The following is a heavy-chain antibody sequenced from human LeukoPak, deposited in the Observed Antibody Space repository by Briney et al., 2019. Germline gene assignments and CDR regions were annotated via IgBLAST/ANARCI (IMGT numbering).Heavy chain of an antibody. Sequence: SETLSLTCTVSGGSVSSGTYYWSWIRQPPGKGLEWIGNIYYSGSAYYNPSLKSRVTMSVDTSKNQFSLKLSSVTAADTAVYYCVRKPIVSSAWYYFDYWGQGTLVTVSS. CDR3: VRKPIVSSAWYYFDY. J-gene: IGHJ4*02. CDR1: GGSVSSGTYY. V-gene: IGHV4-39*07. D-gene: IGHD6-13*01. CDR2: IYYSGSA.